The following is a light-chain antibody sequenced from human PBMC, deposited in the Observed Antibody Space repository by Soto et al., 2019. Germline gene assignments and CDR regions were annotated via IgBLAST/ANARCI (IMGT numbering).Light chain of an antibody. V-gene: IGKV1-39*01. Sequence: DIQMTQSPTSLSASVGDRVSITCRASQSISFYLNWYQQKPGKAHKVLIYAASNLQSGVPSRFSGSGSGTDFTLTISSLQPEDFATYYCQQSYSTPGTCGQGTRLEIK. CDR3: QQSYSTPGT. J-gene: IGKJ5*01. CDR1: QSISFY. CDR2: AAS.